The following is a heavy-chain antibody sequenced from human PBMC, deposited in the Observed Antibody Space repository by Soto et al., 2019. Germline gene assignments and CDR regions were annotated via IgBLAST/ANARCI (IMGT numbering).Heavy chain of an antibody. V-gene: IGHV4-39*02. D-gene: IGHD2-8*02. J-gene: IGHJ4*02. CDR3: ARDKITGLFDY. CDR1: GGSISRTTYY. Sequence: SETLSLTCSVSGGSITGGSISRTTYYWGWMRQPPGKGLEWIASFFIGGNTYYNPSLKSRVTTSVDTSKNQFSLKLSSVTAADTAVYYCARDKITGLFDYWGQGTLVTVSS. CDR2: FFIGGNT.